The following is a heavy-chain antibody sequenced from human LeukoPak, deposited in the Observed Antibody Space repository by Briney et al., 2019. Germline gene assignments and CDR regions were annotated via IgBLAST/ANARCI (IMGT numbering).Heavy chain of an antibody. CDR1: GFPFSSYS. CDR2: ISSSSSYI. J-gene: IGHJ3*02. CDR3: ARAKSYYYDSSGPGGAFDI. Sequence: GGSLRLSCAASGFPFSSYSMNWVRQAPGKGLEWVSSISSSSSYIYYADSVKGRFTISRDNAKNSLYLQMNSLRAEDTAVYYCARAKSYYYDSSGPGGAFDIWGQGTMVTVSS. V-gene: IGHV3-21*01. D-gene: IGHD3-22*01.